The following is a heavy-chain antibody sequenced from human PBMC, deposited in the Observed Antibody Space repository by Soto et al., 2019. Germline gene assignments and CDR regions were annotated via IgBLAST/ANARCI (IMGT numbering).Heavy chain of an antibody. CDR2: TYHSGNP. Sequence: PSETLSLTCDVSGDTISTGVYTWAWIRQPPGKALEWIGHTYHSGNPYYNPSLKSRVIISVDRSKNQFSLRLTSVIAADTAVYYCARGPWDADFYFWGQGIVVTVSS. V-gene: IGHV4-30-2*01. CDR1: GDTISTGVYT. CDR3: ARGPWDADFYF. J-gene: IGHJ4*02. D-gene: IGHD1-26*01.